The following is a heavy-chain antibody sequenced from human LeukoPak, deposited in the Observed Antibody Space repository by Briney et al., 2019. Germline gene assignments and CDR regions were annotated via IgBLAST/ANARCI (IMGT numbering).Heavy chain of an antibody. Sequence: SETLSLTCTVSGGSISSYYWSWIRQPPGKGLEWIGYIYYSGSTNYNPSLKSRVTISVDTSKNQFSLKLSSVTAADTAVYYCARSIAAAGTFYRYWGQGTQVTVSS. CDR3: ARSIAAAGTFYRY. J-gene: IGHJ4*02. CDR2: IYYSGST. V-gene: IGHV4-59*08. D-gene: IGHD6-13*01. CDR1: GGSISSYY.